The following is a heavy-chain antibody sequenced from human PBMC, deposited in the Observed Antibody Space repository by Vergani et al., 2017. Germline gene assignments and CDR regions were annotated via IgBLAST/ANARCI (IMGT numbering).Heavy chain of an antibody. CDR1: GFSFGDYA. D-gene: IGHD5-18*01. CDR3: SRGRGYSFGYPDY. CDR2: IRNKAYGGTT. Sequence: EVQLVESGGGLVPPGRSLRLSCAASGFSFGDYAMTWVRQAPGKGLEWVAFIRNKAYGGTTEYAASVKGRFTISRDDSKRLAYLQLSGLKTEDTAVYFCSRGRGYSFGYPDYWGQGTLVTVSS. J-gene: IGHJ4*02. V-gene: IGHV3-49*04.